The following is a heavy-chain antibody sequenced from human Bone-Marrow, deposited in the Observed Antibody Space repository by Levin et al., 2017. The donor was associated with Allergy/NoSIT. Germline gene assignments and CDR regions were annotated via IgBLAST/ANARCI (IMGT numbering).Heavy chain of an antibody. J-gene: IGHJ5*02. V-gene: IGHV4-31*03. D-gene: IGHD4-17*01. CDR3: ARQGGDYDSGDWFDP. CDR1: GGSISSGAYS. Sequence: SETLSLTCTVSGGSISSGAYSWSWIRQLPGKGLEYMGYIYYTGSPDYNPSLKSRLSISIDTSKNQLSLKLSSVTAADTAVYYCARQGGDYDSGDWFDPWGQGTQVTVSS. CDR2: IYYTGSP.